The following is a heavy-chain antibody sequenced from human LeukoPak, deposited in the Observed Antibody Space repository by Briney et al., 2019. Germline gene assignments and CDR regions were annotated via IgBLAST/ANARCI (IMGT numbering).Heavy chain of an antibody. CDR3: ARDTDGELLDYYYGMDV. V-gene: IGHV3-30-3*01. J-gene: IGHJ6*02. D-gene: IGHD3-10*01. CDR1: GFTFSSYA. CDR2: ISYDGSNK. Sequence: GRSLRLSCAASGFTFSSYAMHWVRQAPGKGLEWVAVISYDGSNKYYADSVKGRFTISKDNSKNTPYLQMNSLRAEDTAVYYCARDTDGELLDYYYGMDVWGQGTTVTVSS.